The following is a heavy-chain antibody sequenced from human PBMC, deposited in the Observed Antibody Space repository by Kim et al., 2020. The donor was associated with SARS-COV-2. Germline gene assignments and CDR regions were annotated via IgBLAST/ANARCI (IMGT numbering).Heavy chain of an antibody. CDR1: GGSISSYY. V-gene: IGHV4-59*01. CDR2: IYYSGST. CDR3: ARAHGYSYGFNFPGASYYYGMDV. J-gene: IGHJ6*02. D-gene: IGHD5-18*01. Sequence: SETLSLTCTVSGGSISSYYWSWIRQPPGKGLEWIGYIYYSGSTNYNPSLKSRVTISVDTSKNQFSLKLSSVTAVDTAVYYCARAHGYSYGFNFPGASYYYGMDVWGQGTTVTVSS.